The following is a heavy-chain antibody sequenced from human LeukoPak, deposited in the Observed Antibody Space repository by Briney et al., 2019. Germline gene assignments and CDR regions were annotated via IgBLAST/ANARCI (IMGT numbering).Heavy chain of an antibody. CDR3: ATYYGSESSALYYFDY. V-gene: IGHV7-4-1*02. J-gene: IGHJ4*02. D-gene: IGHD3-10*01. CDR1: GYTFTSYA. Sequence: GASVKVSCKASGYTFTSYAMNWVRQAPGQGLEWMGWINTNTGNPTYAQGFTGRFVFSLDTSVSTAYLQISSLKAEDTAVYYCATYYGSESSALYYFDYWGQGTLVTVSS. CDR2: INTNTGNP.